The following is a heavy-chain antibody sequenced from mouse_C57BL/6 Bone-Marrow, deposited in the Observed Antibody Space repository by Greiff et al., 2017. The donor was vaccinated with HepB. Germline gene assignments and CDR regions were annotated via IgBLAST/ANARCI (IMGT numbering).Heavy chain of an antibody. J-gene: IGHJ1*03. CDR3: ARSYGSLFYWYFDV. Sequence: VQLQQSGPELVKPGASVKISCKASGYTFTDYYMNWVKQSHGKSLEWIGDINPNNGGTSYNQKFKGKATLTVDKSSSTAYMELRRLTSEDSAVYYCARSYGSLFYWYFDVWGTGTTVTVSS. CDR1: GYTFTDYY. V-gene: IGHV1-26*01. CDR2: INPNNGGT. D-gene: IGHD1-1*01.